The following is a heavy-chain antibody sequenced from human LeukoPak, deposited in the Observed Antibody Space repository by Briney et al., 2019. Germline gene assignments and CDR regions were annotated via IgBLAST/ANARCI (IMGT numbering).Heavy chain of an antibody. D-gene: IGHD1-1*01. CDR3: TRYNKWREDY. CDR1: GFTFSTYW. CDR2: IKRDGTTK. J-gene: IGHJ4*02. V-gene: IGHV3-7*01. Sequence: GGSLTLSCVASGFTFSTYWMTWVRQAPGKGLEWVANIKRDGTTKQYADSLKGRFIISRDNAKNSLHLQINSLRAEDTAIYFCTRYNKWREDYWGQGTLVTVSS.